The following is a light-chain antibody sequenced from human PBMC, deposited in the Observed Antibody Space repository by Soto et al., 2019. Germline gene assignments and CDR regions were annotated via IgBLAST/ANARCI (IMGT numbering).Light chain of an antibody. CDR2: DNN. V-gene: IGLV1-51*01. J-gene: IGLJ1*01. CDR1: SSNIGKNY. CDR3: GTWDTSLSAGV. Sequence: QSVLTQPPSVSAAPGQKVTISCSGSSSNIGKNYVSWYQQFPGTAPKLLIYDNNKRPSGIPDRFSGSKSGTSATLGITGLQTGDEADYYCGTWDTSLSAGVFGTGTKSPS.